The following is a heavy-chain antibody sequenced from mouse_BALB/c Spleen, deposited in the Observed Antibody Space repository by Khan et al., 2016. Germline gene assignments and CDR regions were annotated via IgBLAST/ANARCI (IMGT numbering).Heavy chain of an antibody. J-gene: IGHJ3*01. D-gene: IGHD2-12*01. CDR2: ILPGSGHT. V-gene: IGHV1-9*01. CDR1: GYTFSNYW. CDR3: ARNAYSYWFAY. Sequence: QFQLVQSGAELMKPGASMKISCKATGYTFSNYWIEWVRQRPGHGLEWIGEILPGSGHTNCNETFRGKATFTAETSSNTAYMQLSSLISEDSAVYYCARNAYSYWFAYGGQGTLVTVSA.